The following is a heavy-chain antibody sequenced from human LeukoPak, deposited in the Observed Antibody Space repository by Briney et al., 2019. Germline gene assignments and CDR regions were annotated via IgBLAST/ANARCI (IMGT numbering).Heavy chain of an antibody. J-gene: IGHJ4*02. V-gene: IGHV3-33*03. CDR2: IWYDGSNK. CDR3: TRVGYIDEGIDY. D-gene: IGHD5-24*01. Sequence: PGGSLRLSCAASGFTFSSYGMHWVRQAPGKGLEWVAVIWYDGSNKYYADSVKGRFTNSRDNTKNSLYLQMNSLRAEDTAIYYCTRVGYIDEGIDYWGQGTLVTVSS. CDR1: GFTFSSYG.